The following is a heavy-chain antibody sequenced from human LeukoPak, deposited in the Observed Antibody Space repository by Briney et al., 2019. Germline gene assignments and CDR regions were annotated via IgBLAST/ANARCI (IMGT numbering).Heavy chain of an antibody. CDR3: AKGGDGYSSIDFDY. CDR1: GFTFSSYS. D-gene: IGHD5-24*01. V-gene: IGHV3-30*02. CDR2: IRYDGSNK. J-gene: IGHJ4*02. Sequence: GGSLRLSCAASGFTFSSYSMHWVRQAPGKGLEWVAFIRYDGSNKYYADSVKGRFTISRDNSKNTLYLQMNSLRAEDTAVYYCAKGGDGYSSIDFDYWGQGTLVTVSS.